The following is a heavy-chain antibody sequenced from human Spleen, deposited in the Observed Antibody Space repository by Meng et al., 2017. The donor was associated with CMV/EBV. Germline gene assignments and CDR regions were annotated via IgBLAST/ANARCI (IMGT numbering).Heavy chain of an antibody. CDR1: GGSFSGYY. CDR2: INHSGST. J-gene: IGHJ4*02. D-gene: IGHD6-19*01. V-gene: IGHV4-34*01. Sequence: QVRLQQAGPGLLKPSETLSLTCAVYGGSFSGYYWSWIRQPPGKGLEWIGEINHSGSTNYNPSLKSRVTISVDTSKNQFSLKLSSVTAADTAVYYCARGGQWRIRWPTDYWGQGTLVTVSS. CDR3: ARGGQWRIRWPTDY.